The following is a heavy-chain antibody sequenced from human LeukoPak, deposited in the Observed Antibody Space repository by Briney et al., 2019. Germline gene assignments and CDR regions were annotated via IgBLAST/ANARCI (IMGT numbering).Heavy chain of an antibody. CDR3: ARGVEPLAANTLAY. D-gene: IGHD1-14*01. CDR2: IYSGGST. V-gene: IGHV3-53*01. CDR1: GFTVSSNY. J-gene: IGHJ4*02. Sequence: PGGSLRLSCAASGFTVSSNYMSCVRQAPGKGLEWVSVIYSGGSTYYADSVQGRFTISRDNSKNTLYLEMNSLSPDDTAVYYCARGVEPLAANTLAYWGQGTLVTVSS.